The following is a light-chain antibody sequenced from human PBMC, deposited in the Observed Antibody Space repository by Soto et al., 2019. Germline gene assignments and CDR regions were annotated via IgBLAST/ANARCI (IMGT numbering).Light chain of an antibody. CDR3: SSYTSSSTYVV. CDR1: SSDVGGYNY. Sequence: QSALTQPASVSGSPGQSFTISCTGTSSDVGGYNYVSWYQQHPGKAPKLMIYDVSNRPSGVSNRFSGSKSGNTASLTISGLQAEDEADYYCSSYTSSSTYVVFGLGTQLTV. CDR2: DVS. J-gene: IGLJ2*01. V-gene: IGLV2-14*01.